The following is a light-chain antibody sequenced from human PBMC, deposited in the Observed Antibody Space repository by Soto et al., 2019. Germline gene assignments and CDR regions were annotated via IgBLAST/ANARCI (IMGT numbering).Light chain of an antibody. V-gene: IGKV3-15*01. J-gene: IGKJ5*01. CDR2: DAS. CDR1: QNVYNN. Sequence: EKGMKQAPATPAVSPGGKANLPCRASQNVYNNLAWYQQKPGQAPRLLIFDASTRATGIPARFSGSGSGTEFTLTISGLQSEDFAIYYCQQYNKWPLITFGQGTRLEIK. CDR3: QQYNKWPLIT.